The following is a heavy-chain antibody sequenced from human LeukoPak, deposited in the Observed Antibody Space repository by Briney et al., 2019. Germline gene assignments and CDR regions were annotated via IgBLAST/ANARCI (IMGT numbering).Heavy chain of an antibody. Sequence: SETLSLTCAVYGGSFSGYYWSWIRQPPGKGLEWIGEINHSGSTNYNPSLKSRVTISVDTSKNQFSLKLSSVTAADTAVYYCARDRPTTGDSSGSYGDYWGQGTLVTVSS. CDR3: ARDRPTTGDSSGSYGDY. V-gene: IGHV4-34*01. J-gene: IGHJ4*02. D-gene: IGHD3-22*01. CDR2: INHSGST. CDR1: GGSFSGYY.